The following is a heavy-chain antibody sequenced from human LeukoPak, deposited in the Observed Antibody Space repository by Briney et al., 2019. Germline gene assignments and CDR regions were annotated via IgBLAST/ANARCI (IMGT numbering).Heavy chain of an antibody. J-gene: IGHJ4*02. CDR1: GFTFSSYA. V-gene: IGHV3-30-3*01. Sequence: GGSLRLSCAASGFTFSSYAMHWVSQAPGKGLEWVAVISYDGSNKYYADSVKGRFTISRDNSRNTLYLQMNSLRAEDTAVYYWARGRDRSGWFMIKYLDYWGPGTPVTVS. D-gene: IGHD6-19*01. CDR2: ISYDGSNK. CDR3: ARGRDRSGWFMIKYLDY.